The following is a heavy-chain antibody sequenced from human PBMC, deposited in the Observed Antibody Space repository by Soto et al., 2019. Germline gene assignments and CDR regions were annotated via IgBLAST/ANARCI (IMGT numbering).Heavy chain of an antibody. D-gene: IGHD4-17*01. V-gene: IGHV4-39*01. J-gene: IGHJ6*03. Sequence: SETLSLTCTVSGGSISSSSYYWGWIRQPPGKGLEWIGSIYYSGSTYYNPSLKSRVTISVDTSKNQFSLKLSSVTAADTAVYYCARHLGTTVTPLFVYYYHYMDVWGKGTTVTVSS. CDR3: ARHLGTTVTPLFVYYYHYMDV. CDR1: GGSISSSSYY. CDR2: IYYSGST.